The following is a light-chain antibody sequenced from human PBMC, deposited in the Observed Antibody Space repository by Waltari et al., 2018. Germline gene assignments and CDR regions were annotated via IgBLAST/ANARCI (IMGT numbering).Light chain of an antibody. CDR2: GGS. CDR1: RSLLESNGNTY. J-gene: IGKJ4*01. CDR3: VQTIAFPLT. Sequence: ETAMTQKPLPLSITPGAQASISCRSSRSLLESNGNTYLHWYLQKPGQSPQLLIYGGSNRASGVPDRFSGSGSGTDFTLKITKLEAEDVGIYYCVQTIAFPLTFGRGTKVEIK. V-gene: IGKV2-40*01.